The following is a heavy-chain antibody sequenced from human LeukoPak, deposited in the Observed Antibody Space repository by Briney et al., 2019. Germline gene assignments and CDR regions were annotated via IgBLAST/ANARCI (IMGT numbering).Heavy chain of an antibody. CDR2: IYHSGST. D-gene: IGHD6-6*01. V-gene: IGHV4-38-2*02. J-gene: IGHJ4*02. CDR1: GYSISSGYY. CDR3: ARDRSVGVLPAPPFDF. Sequence: PSETLSLTCTVSGYSISSGYYWGWIRQPPGKGLEWIGSIYHSGSTYYNPSLKSRVTMSVDTSKNQFSLTLTSVTAADTAVYYCARDRSVGVLPAPPFDFWGQGTLVTVSS.